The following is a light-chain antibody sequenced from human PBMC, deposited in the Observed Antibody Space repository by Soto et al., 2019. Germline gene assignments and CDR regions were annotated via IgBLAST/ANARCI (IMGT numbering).Light chain of an antibody. CDR2: EVD. CDR1: GTDFRDFNF. Sequence: QSALTQPASVSGSPGQSITISCTGSGTDFRDFNFVSWYQQHPGKAPKLMIYEVDNRPSGISRRFSGSKSVNTASLTISGLQAEDEANYYCTSYTTTNTDVVFGGGTKLTVL. V-gene: IGLV2-14*01. CDR3: TSYTTTNTDVV. J-gene: IGLJ2*01.